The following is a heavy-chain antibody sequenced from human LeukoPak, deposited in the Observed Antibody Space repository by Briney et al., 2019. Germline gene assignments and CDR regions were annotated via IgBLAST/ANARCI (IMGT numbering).Heavy chain of an antibody. CDR1: GGTFRSYA. V-gene: IGHV1-18*01. CDR3: ASAPYGDYEFDY. Sequence: ASVKVSCKASGGTFRSYAISWVRQAPGQGLEWMGWISAYNGNTNYAQKLQGRVTMTTDTSTSTAYMELRSLRSDDTAVYYCASAPYGDYEFDYWGQGTLVTVSS. D-gene: IGHD4-17*01. CDR2: ISAYNGNT. J-gene: IGHJ4*02.